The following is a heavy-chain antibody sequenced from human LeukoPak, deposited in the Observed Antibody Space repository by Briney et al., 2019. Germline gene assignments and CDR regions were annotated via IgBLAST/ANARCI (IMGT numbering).Heavy chain of an antibody. CDR2: FNPSGGGT. V-gene: IGHV1-46*01. Sequence: ASVKVSCKASGYTSTSYYMHWVRQAPGQGLEWMGMFNPSGGGTTYAQKFQGRVTMTRDTSTSTVYMELSSLRSEDTAVYYCARGRFVLDYYRFDYWGQGTLVTVSS. CDR1: GYTSTSYY. D-gene: IGHD3-22*01. CDR3: ARGRFVLDYYRFDY. J-gene: IGHJ4*02.